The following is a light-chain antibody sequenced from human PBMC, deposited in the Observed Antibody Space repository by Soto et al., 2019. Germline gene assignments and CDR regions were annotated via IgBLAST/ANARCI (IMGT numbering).Light chain of an antibody. CDR3: QQFNSYPT. J-gene: IGKJ1*01. CDR1: QGISSA. Sequence: AIQLTQSPSSLSASVGDRVTITCRASQGISSALAWYQQKPGKAPKLLIYDASSLESGVPSRFSGSGSGTDFPLTISSLQPEDFATYYCQQFNSYPTFGQGTKVEIK. CDR2: DAS. V-gene: IGKV1-13*02.